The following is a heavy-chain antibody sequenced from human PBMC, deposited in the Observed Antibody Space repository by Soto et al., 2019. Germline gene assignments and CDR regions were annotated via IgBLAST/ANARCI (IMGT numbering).Heavy chain of an antibody. CDR3: ARTPPSVVDGGGFYYYGMDV. J-gene: IGHJ6*02. CDR2: VDPSDSYT. D-gene: IGHD2-15*01. Sequence: GESLKISCKGSGYSFTSYWISWVRQMPGKGLEWMGRVDPSDSYTNYSPAFQGHVPISAAKSISTASLQWSSLKASDTAMYYCARTPPSVVDGGGFYYYGMDVWGPGTTVTVSS. V-gene: IGHV5-10-1*01. CDR1: GYSFTSYW.